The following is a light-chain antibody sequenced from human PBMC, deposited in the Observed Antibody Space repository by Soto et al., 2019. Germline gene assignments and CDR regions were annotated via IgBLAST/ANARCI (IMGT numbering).Light chain of an antibody. Sequence: QSVLTQPPSVSAAPGQKVIISCSGSSSNIGGNSVSWYQQLPGTAPKLLIYDDNKRPSGIPDRFSGSKSGTSATLGITGFQTGDEADYYCGSWDSSLSAYVFGTGTKGTVL. CDR3: GSWDSSLSAYV. CDR1: SSNIGGNS. CDR2: DDN. J-gene: IGLJ1*01. V-gene: IGLV1-51*01.